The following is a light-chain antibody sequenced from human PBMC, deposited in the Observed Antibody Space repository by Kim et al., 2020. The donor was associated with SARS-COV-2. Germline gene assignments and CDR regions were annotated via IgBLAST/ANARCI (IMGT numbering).Light chain of an antibody. CDR2: WAS. CDR1: QSVLYSSDNKNK. J-gene: IGKJ1*01. V-gene: IGKV4-1*01. Sequence: DVVMTQSPDSLAVSLGERATINCKSSQSVLYSSDNKNKLAWYQQKPGQPPKLLIYWASTRESGVPDRFSGSGSGADFTLTISSLQAEDVAVYYCQQYYSTPWTFGQGTKVDIK. CDR3: QQYYSTPWT.